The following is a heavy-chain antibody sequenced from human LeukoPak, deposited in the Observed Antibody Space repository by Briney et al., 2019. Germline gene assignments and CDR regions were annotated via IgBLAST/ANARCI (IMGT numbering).Heavy chain of an antibody. CDR3: ASASSHRIAAGGDY. Sequence: GGSLRLSCAVSGFSFSNSGMNWVRQAPGKGLVWVSRINSDGSSRNYADSVKGRFTISRDNAKNTLYLQMNSLRAEDTAVYYCASASSHRIAAGGDYWGQGTLVTVSS. CDR1: GFSFSNSG. D-gene: IGHD6-13*01. V-gene: IGHV3-74*01. J-gene: IGHJ4*02. CDR2: INSDGSSR.